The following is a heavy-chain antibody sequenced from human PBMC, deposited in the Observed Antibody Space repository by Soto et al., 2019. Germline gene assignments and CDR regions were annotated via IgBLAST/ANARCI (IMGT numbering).Heavy chain of an antibody. CDR3: ARHVSEIYGDLTDY. CDR2: IYYSGST. Sequence: SETLSLTCTVSGVSISSSSYYWGWIRQPPGKGLEWIGSIYYSGSTYYNPSLKSRVTISVDTSKNQFSLKLSSVTAADTAVYYCARHVSEIYGDLTDYWGQGTLVTV. V-gene: IGHV4-39*01. J-gene: IGHJ4*02. D-gene: IGHD4-17*01. CDR1: GVSISSSSYY.